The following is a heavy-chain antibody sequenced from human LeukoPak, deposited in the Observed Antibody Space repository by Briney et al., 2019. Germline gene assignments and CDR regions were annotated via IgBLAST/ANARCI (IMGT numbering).Heavy chain of an antibody. CDR3: ARNAGGYQLLNSFDY. CDR2: IKQDGSEK. V-gene: IGHV3-7*01. J-gene: IGHJ4*02. D-gene: IGHD1-7*01. Sequence: PGGSLRLSCAASGFTFSSYWMSWVRQAPGKGLEWVANIKQDGSEKYYVDSVKGRFTISRDNAKNSLYLQMNSLRAEDTAGYYCARNAGGYQLLNSFDYWGQGTLVTVSS. CDR1: GFTFSSYW.